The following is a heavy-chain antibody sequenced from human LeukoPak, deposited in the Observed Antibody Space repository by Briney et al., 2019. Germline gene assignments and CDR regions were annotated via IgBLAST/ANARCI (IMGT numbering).Heavy chain of an antibody. CDR3: ARGWRNRPTIGY. CDR2: INHSGST. Sequence: SETLSLTCAVYGGSFSGYYWSWIRQPPGKGLEWIGEINHSGSTNYNPSLKSRVTISVDTSKNQFSPKLSSVTAADTAVYYCARGWRNRPTIGYWGQGTLVTVSS. D-gene: IGHD1-14*01. V-gene: IGHV4-34*01. CDR1: GGSFSGYY. J-gene: IGHJ4*02.